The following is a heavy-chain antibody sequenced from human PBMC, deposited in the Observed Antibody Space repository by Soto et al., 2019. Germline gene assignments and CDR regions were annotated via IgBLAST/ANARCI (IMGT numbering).Heavy chain of an antibody. CDR1: GYTFINYY. Sequence: QVQLVQSGAEVKKPGASVKLSCKASGYTFINYYIHWVRQAPGQGLEWMGIFNPTSGSTYYAQKFQGRVTLTMDTSTRTVYMELSSLRFDDTAVYYCARDLAAGDYWGQGTLVTVSS. CDR3: ARDLAAGDY. V-gene: IGHV1-46*01. CDR2: FNPTSGST. D-gene: IGHD6-13*01. J-gene: IGHJ4*02.